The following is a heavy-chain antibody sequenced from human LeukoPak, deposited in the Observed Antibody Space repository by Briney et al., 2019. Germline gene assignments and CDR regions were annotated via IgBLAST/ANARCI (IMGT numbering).Heavy chain of an antibody. J-gene: IGHJ4*02. Sequence: GGSLRLSCAASGFTFSSYWMHWVRQAPGKGLGWVSRINSDGSTTNYADSVNGRFTISRDNAKNTLYLQMNSLRADDTAVYYCARAGQYRFDYWGQGALVTVSS. D-gene: IGHD2/OR15-2a*01. CDR3: ARAGQYRFDY. CDR1: GFTFSSYW. CDR2: INSDGSTT. V-gene: IGHV3-74*01.